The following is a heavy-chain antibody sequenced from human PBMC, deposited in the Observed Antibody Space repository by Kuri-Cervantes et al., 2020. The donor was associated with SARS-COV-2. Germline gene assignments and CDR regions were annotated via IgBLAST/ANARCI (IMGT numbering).Heavy chain of an antibody. CDR3: ARDARITIFGVVIIEQVFDY. CDR1: GFLFSASA. V-gene: IGHV3-69-1*01. J-gene: IGHJ4*02. CDR2: ISSSSYI. D-gene: IGHD3-3*01. Sequence: GGSLRLSCEVSGFLFSASAIHWVRQAPGKGLEWVSSISSSSYIYYADSVKGRFTISRDNAKNSLYLQMNSLRAEDTAVYYCARDARITIFGVVIIEQVFDYWGQGTLVTVSS.